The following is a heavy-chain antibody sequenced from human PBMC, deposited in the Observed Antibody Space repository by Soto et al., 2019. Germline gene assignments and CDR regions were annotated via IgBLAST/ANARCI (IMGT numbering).Heavy chain of an antibody. D-gene: IGHD6-19*01. CDR3: ARGFIAVALQGIDY. Sequence: PGGSLRLSCAASGFTFSNYWMHWVRQAPGKGLVWVSRINSDGTSTSYADSVKGRFTISRDNAKNTLYLQMNSLRAEDTAVYYCARGFIAVALQGIDYWGQGTLVTVSS. J-gene: IGHJ4*02. CDR1: GFTFSNYW. CDR2: INSDGTST. V-gene: IGHV3-74*01.